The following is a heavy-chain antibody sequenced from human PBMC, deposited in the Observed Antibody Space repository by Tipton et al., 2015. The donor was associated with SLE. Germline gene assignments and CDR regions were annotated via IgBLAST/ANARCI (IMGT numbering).Heavy chain of an antibody. Sequence: PGLVKPSETLSLTCAVYGGSFSGYYWSWIRQPPGKGLEWIGEINHSGSTYYNPSLKSRVTISVDTSKNQFSLKLSSVTAADTAVYYCARAMEGAFDIWGQGTMVTVSS. CDR3: ARAMEGAFDI. J-gene: IGHJ3*02. CDR2: INHSGST. D-gene: IGHD3-10*01. CDR1: GGSFSGYY. V-gene: IGHV4-34*09.